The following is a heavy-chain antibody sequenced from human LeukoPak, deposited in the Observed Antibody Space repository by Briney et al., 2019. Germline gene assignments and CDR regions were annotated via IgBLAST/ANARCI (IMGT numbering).Heavy chain of an antibody. J-gene: IGHJ5*02. Sequence: GGSLRLSCAASGFTFSSYAMHWVRQAPGKGLEWVAVISYDGSNKYYADSVKGRFTISRDNSKNTLYLQMNSLRAEDTAVYYCARDQRWLHDYAGPGSGWFDPWGQGTLVTVSS. CDR1: GFTFSSYA. D-gene: IGHD4-17*01. CDR3: ARDQRWLHDYAGPGSGWFDP. V-gene: IGHV3-30-3*01. CDR2: ISYDGSNK.